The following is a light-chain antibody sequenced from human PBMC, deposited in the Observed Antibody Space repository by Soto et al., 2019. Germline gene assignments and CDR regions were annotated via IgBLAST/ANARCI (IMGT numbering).Light chain of an antibody. CDR2: GAF. CDR3: QQYINWPPLT. V-gene: IGKV3-15*01. CDR1: QSGGSN. Sequence: EIVLTQSPATLSVSPGERATLSCRTSQSGGSNLAWYQQKPGQAPRLLIYGAFIRAPGFPVTFRGTGSGSEFTLTITSLQSEDGALYYCQQYINWPPLTFGGGTKVDIK. J-gene: IGKJ4*01.